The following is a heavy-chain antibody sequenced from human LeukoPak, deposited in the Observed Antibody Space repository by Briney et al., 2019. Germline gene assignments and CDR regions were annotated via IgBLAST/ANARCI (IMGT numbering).Heavy chain of an antibody. Sequence: ASVKVSCKASGYTFTNYAISWVRQAPGQGLEWMGWINPNSGGTNYAQKFQGRVTMTRDTSISTAYMELSRLRSDDTAVYYCARDRYDYVWGSYRRFDYWGQGTLVTVSS. V-gene: IGHV1-2*02. CDR1: GYTFTNYA. CDR2: INPNSGGT. D-gene: IGHD3-16*02. J-gene: IGHJ4*02. CDR3: ARDRYDYVWGSYRRFDY.